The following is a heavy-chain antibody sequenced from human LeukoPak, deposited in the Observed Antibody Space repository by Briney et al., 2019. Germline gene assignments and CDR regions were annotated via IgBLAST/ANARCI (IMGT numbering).Heavy chain of an antibody. CDR1: GFTFSSYA. V-gene: IGHV3-23*01. Sequence: PGGSPRLSCAASGFTFSSYAMSWVRQAPGKGLEWVSAISGSGGSTYYADSVKGRFTISRDNSKNTLYLQMNSLRAEDTAVYYCAKGGGVVVVPAAGLFDYWGQGTLVTVSS. CDR3: AKGGGVVVVPAAGLFDY. CDR2: ISGSGGST. D-gene: IGHD2-2*01. J-gene: IGHJ4*02.